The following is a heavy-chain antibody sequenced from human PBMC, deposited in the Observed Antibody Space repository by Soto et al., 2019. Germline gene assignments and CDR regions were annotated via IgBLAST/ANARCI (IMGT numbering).Heavy chain of an antibody. Sequence: GGSLRLSCAASGFTFSSYDMHWVRQATGKGLEWVSAIGTAGDTYYPGSVKGRFTISRENAKNSLYLQMNSLRAGDTAVYYCARGLGGYCSGGSCYRGEYYYYGMDVWGQGTTVTVS. CDR3: ARGLGGYCSGGSCYRGEYYYYGMDV. D-gene: IGHD2-15*01. CDR2: IGTAGDT. J-gene: IGHJ6*02. CDR1: GFTFSSYD. V-gene: IGHV3-13*01.